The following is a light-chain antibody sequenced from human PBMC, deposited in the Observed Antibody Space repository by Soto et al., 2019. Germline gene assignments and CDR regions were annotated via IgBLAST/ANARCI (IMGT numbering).Light chain of an antibody. CDR3: QQYNVWPPIT. CDR1: QSVSYY. Sequence: EIVLTQSPGTLSLSPGERATLSCRASQSVSYYLAWYQQKPGQAPRLLIYGASTRATGITARFSGSGSGTEFTLTISSLQSEDFALYYCQQYNVWPPITFGQGTRLEIK. J-gene: IGKJ5*01. V-gene: IGKV3-15*01. CDR2: GAS.